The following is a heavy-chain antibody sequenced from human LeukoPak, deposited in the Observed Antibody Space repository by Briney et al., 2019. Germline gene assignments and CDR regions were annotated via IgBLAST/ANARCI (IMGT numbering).Heavy chain of an antibody. Sequence: PGGSLRLSCAASGLTFSSYSMNWVRQAPGKGLEWVSSISTTSSYIYYADSMKGRFTISRDNAKNSLYLQMDSLRAEDTAVYYCAREKIAAVGPMDDAFDIWGQGTMVTVSS. CDR3: AREKIAAVGPMDDAFDI. CDR1: GLTFSSYS. D-gene: IGHD6-6*01. V-gene: IGHV3-21*01. CDR2: ISTTSSYI. J-gene: IGHJ3*02.